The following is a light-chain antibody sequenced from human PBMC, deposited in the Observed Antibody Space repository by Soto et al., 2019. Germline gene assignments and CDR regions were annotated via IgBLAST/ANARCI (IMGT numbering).Light chain of an antibody. Sequence: DIVMTQSPDSLAVSLGERATINCKSSQILCSSNNKNYLAWYQQKAGQPPKLLIYWASTRESGVPDRFSGSGSGTDFTLTISSLQAEDAAVYYCQQYYSPLTFGGGTKVEIK. V-gene: IGKV4-1*01. CDR3: QQYYSPLT. CDR2: WAS. CDR1: QILCSSNNKNY. J-gene: IGKJ4*01.